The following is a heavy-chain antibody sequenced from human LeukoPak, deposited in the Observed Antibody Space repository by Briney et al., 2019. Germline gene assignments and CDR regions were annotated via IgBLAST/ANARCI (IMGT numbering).Heavy chain of an antibody. Sequence: GGSLRLSCAASGFTFSSYDTHWVRQATGKALEWVSAIVTAGDTYYPGSVKGRFTISRENAKNSLYLQMNSLRAGDTAVYYCARANYDILTGYYRGDRYYYYYMDVWGKGTTVTVSS. CDR1: GFTFSSYD. CDR3: ARANYDILTGYYRGDRYYYYYMDV. CDR2: IVTAGDT. D-gene: IGHD3-9*01. V-gene: IGHV3-13*01. J-gene: IGHJ6*03.